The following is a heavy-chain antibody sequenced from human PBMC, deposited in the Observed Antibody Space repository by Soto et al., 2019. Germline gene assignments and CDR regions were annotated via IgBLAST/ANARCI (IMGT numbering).Heavy chain of an antibody. CDR2: IYYSGST. Sequence: PSETLSLTCTVSGGSISSGGYYWSWIRQHPGKGLEWIGYIYYSGSTYYNPSLKSRVTISVDTSKNQFSLKLSSVTAADTAVYYCARGQNSIAAAGHHFDYWGQGTLVTVSS. D-gene: IGHD6-13*01. J-gene: IGHJ4*02. CDR1: GGSISSGGYY. CDR3: ARGQNSIAAAGHHFDY. V-gene: IGHV4-31*03.